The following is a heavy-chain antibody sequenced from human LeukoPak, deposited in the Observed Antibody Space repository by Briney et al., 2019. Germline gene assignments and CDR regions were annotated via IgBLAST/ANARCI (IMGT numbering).Heavy chain of an antibody. J-gene: IGHJ4*02. Sequence: GGSLRLSCAASGFTFSGYAMHWVRRPPGRGLEWVAVISFDGTNKYYGDSVEGRFSVSRDNSKNTLYLQMNSLRPDDTAMYYCATDYGDYEPIDYWGQGTLVTVSS. CDR2: ISFDGTNK. D-gene: IGHD4-17*01. V-gene: IGHV3-30*03. CDR3: ATDYGDYEPIDY. CDR1: GFTFSGYA.